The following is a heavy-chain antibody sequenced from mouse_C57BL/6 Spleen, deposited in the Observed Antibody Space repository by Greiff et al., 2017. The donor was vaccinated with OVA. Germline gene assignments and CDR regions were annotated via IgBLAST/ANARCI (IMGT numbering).Heavy chain of an antibody. J-gene: IGHJ1*03. CDR3: AIFTTVVATRYVDV. D-gene: IGHD1-1*01. CDR1: GYTFTSYW. V-gene: IGHV1-64*01. Sequence: QVQLKQPGAELVKPGASVKLSCKASGYTFTSYWMHWVKQRPGQGLEWIGMVHPNSGSTNYNEKFKSKATLTVDKSSSTAYMQLSSLTSEDSAVYYCAIFTTVVATRYVDVWGTGTTVTVSS. CDR2: VHPNSGST.